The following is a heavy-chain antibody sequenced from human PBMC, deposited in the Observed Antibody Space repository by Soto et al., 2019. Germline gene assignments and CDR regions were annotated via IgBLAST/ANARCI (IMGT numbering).Heavy chain of an antibody. CDR2: INAGNGNT. D-gene: IGHD3-22*01. CDR3: ARRYYNSSGYCFDY. CDR1: GYTFNDYA. V-gene: IGHV1-3*01. Sequence: QVHLVQSGAEVKKPGASVTVSCKASGYTFNDYAIHWVRQAHWVRQAPGQRLEWPGWINAGNGNTKYSQKFQGRVTITRDTSASTAYMELSSLRSEDTAVYYCARRYYNSSGYCFDYWGQGTLVTVSS. J-gene: IGHJ4*02.